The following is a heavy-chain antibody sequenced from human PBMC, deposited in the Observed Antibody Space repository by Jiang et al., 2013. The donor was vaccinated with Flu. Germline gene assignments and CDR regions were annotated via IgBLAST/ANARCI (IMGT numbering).Heavy chain of an antibody. D-gene: IGHD5-12*01. Sequence: VQLLESGGGVVQPGRSLRLSCAASGFTFSSYAMHWVRQAPGKGLEWVAVISYDGSNKYYADSVKGRFTISRDNSKNTLYLQMNSLRAEDTAVYYCARTPPSGYDPDPYYGMDVWGQGTTVTVSS. J-gene: IGHJ6*02. V-gene: IGHV3-30-3*01. CDR2: ISYDGSNK. CDR3: ARTPPSGYDPDPYYGMDV. CDR1: GFTFSSYA.